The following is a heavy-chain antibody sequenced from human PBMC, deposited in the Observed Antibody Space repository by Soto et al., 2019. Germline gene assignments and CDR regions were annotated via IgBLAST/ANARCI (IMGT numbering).Heavy chain of an antibody. V-gene: IGHV4-59*01. Sequence: PSETLSLTCTVSSDSINSYSWSWIRQPPGKGLEWIGYIYYSGSTNYNPSLKSRVTISVDTSKNQFSLNLTSVTAADTAVYYCARGRFSSGGLYDYWGQGTLVTVSS. CDR2: IYYSGST. J-gene: IGHJ4*02. D-gene: IGHD6-19*01. CDR3: ARGRFSSGGLYDY. CDR1: SDSINSYS.